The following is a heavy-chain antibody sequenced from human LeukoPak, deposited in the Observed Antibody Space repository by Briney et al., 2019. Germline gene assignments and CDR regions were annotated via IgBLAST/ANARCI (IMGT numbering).Heavy chain of an antibody. J-gene: IGHJ4*02. D-gene: IGHD2-2*01. V-gene: IGHV4-59*08. CDR3: ARYPMTYCSSSSCTDY. CDR1: GGSISGDY. Sequence: SESLSLTCTVSGGSISGDYWSWIRQSLQGLEWIGYIYYSGSTNYNPSLKSRVTISVDTSKNQFSLKLSSVTAADTAVYYCARYPMTYCSSSSCTDYWGQGTLVTVSS. CDR2: IYYSGST.